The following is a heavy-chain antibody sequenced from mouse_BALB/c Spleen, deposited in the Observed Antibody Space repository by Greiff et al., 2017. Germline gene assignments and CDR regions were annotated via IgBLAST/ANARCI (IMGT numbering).Heavy chain of an antibody. V-gene: IGHV5-6-4*01. CDR1: GFTFSSYT. J-gene: IGHJ2*01. D-gene: IGHD1-1*01. CDR2: ISSGGSST. CDR3: TRDNYGSSYWDD. Sequence: EVQGVESGGGLVKPGGSLKLSCAASGFTFSSYTMSWVRQTPEKRLEWVATISSGGSSTYSPDSVTGRFTISRDNAKNTLYLQMSSLKSEDTAMYYCTRDNYGSSYWDDWGQGTTLTVAS.